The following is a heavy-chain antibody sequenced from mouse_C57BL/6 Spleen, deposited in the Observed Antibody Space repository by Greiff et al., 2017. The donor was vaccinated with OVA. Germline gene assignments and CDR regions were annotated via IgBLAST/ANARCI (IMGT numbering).Heavy chain of an antibody. CDR2: ISSGGDYI. CDR1: GFTFSSYA. Sequence: EVHLVESGAGLVKPGGSLKLSCAASGFTFSSYAMSWVRQTPEKRLEWVAYISSGGDYIYYADTVKGRFTISRDNARNTLYLQMSSLESEDTAMYYCTRDRNYCGSSGFAYWGQGTLVTVSA. CDR3: TRDRNYCGSSGFAY. D-gene: IGHD1-1*01. J-gene: IGHJ3*01. V-gene: IGHV5-9-1*02.